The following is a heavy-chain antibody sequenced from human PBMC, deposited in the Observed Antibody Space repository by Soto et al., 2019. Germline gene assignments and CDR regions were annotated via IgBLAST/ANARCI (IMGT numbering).Heavy chain of an antibody. D-gene: IGHD2-15*01. CDR3: AREYCSGGSCFGHWFDP. J-gene: IGHJ5*02. CDR2: ISAYNGNT. CDR1: GYTFTSYG. V-gene: IGHV1-18*01. Sequence: QVQLVQSGAEVKKPGASVKVSCKASGYTFTSYGISWVRQAPGQGLEWMGWISAYNGNTNYAQKLQGRVTMTTDTSTRTAYMELRSLRSDDTAVYYCAREYCSGGSCFGHWFDPWGQGTLVTVSS.